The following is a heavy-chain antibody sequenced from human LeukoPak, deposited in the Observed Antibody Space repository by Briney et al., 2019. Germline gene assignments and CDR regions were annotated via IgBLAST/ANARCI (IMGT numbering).Heavy chain of an antibody. V-gene: IGHV3-23*01. CDR1: GFTFSSYA. CDR2: VSGSGGST. J-gene: IGHJ4*02. Sequence: PGGSLRLSCAASGFTFSSYAMSWVRQAPGKGLEWVSAVSGSGGSTYYADSVKGRFTISRGNSKNTLYLQMNSLRAEDTAVYYCAKTSGVVVVPAALLHHYWGQGTLVTVSS. CDR3: AKTSGVVVVPAALLHHY. D-gene: IGHD2-2*01.